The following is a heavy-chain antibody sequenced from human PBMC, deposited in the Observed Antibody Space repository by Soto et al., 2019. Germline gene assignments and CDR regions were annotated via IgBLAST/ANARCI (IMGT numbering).Heavy chain of an antibody. CDR1: GGSISSYY. J-gene: IGHJ5*02. CDR3: ARDVFGGLAANWFDP. V-gene: IGHV4-59*01. CDR2: IYYSGST. D-gene: IGHD3-3*01. Sequence: SETLSLTCTVSGGSISSYYWSWIRQPPGKGLEWIGYIYYSGSTNYNPSLKSRVTISVDTSKNQFSLKLSFVTAADTAVYYCARDVFGGLAANWFDPWGQGTLVTVSS.